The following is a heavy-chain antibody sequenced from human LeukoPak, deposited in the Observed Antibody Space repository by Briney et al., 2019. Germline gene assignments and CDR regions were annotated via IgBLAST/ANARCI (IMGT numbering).Heavy chain of an antibody. CDR2: IYSGDSNI. CDR1: GYSFTNYW. V-gene: IGHV5-51*01. D-gene: IGHD3-16*01. Sequence: GESLKISCKGSGYSFTNYWIGWVRQMPGKGLEWMGIIYSGDSNIRYSPSFQGQVTISADKSISTAYLQWSSLKASDTAMYFCARAFSYVYWYYFDYWGQGTLVTASS. CDR3: ARAFSYVYWYYFDY. J-gene: IGHJ4*02.